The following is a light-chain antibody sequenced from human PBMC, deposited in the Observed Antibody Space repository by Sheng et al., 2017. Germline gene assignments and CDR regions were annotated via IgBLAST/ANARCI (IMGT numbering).Light chain of an antibody. J-gene: IGKJ1*01. CDR3: QQYGSSPTWT. CDR2: GAS. V-gene: IGKV3-20*01. Sequence: EIVMTQSPATLSVSPGERATLSCRASQTVRGYLAWYQQKPGQAPRLLIYGASSRATGIPDRFSGSGSGTDFTLTISRLEPEDFAVYYCQQYGSSPTWTFGQGTKVEIK. CDR1: QTVRGY.